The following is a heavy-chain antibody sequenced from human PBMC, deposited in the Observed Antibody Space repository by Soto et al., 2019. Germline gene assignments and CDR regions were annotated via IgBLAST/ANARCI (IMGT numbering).Heavy chain of an antibody. V-gene: IGHV3-30*18. CDR1: GFTFSSYG. CDR2: ISNDGSNK. D-gene: IGHD3-22*01. CDR3: AKEWVYDSSGWSFDY. J-gene: IGHJ4*02. Sequence: QVQLVESGGGVVQPGRSLRLSCAASGFTFSSYGMLWVRQAPGKELEWVAVISNDGSNKYYADSVKGRFTISRDNSKNTLYLQMNSLRAEATAVYYCAKEWVYDSSGWSFDYWGQGTLVTVSS.